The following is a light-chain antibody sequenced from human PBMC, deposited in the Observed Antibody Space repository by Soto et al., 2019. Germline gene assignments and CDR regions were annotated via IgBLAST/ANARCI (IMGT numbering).Light chain of an antibody. V-gene: IGKV3-11*01. Sequence: ELVLTQSPGTLSLSPGERATLSCRASQSLSSRNLAWYQQKPGQAPRLLIYDASNRATGIPARFSGSGSGTDFTLTISSLEPEDFAVYYCQQRSNWPPAFGPGTKVDNK. CDR1: QSLSSRN. J-gene: IGKJ3*01. CDR2: DAS. CDR3: QQRSNWPPA.